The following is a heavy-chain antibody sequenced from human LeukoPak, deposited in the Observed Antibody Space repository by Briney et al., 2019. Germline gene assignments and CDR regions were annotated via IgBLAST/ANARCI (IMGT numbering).Heavy chain of an antibody. J-gene: IGHJ5*02. CDR1: GFTFSSYS. V-gene: IGHV3-21*01. Sequence: GGSLRPSCAASGFTFSSYSMNWVRQAPGRGLEWVSSISSSSSYIYYTDSVKGRFPISRDNAKNSLSLQMNSLRAEDTAVYYCAIGGDAYGSGKSNWLDPWGQGTLVTVSS. CDR2: ISSSSSYI. D-gene: IGHD3-10*01. CDR3: AIGGDAYGSGKSNWLDP.